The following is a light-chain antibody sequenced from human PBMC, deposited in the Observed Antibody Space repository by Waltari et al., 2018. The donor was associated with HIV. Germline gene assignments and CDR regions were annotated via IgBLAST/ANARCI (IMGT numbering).Light chain of an antibody. V-gene: IGLV2-14*01. CDR2: ECS. CDR1: SCAAAGYNY. J-gene: IGLJ2*01. Sequence: SALTQPASVSGSPRQSLTISCTGPSCAAAGYNYVSWYQQHPSNAPQLMMYECSNRPSGVSNRYSGAKSGNTASLTISGLQAEDESNYYCSSYTSSDTLVFGGGTKLTVL. CDR3: SSYTSSDTLV.